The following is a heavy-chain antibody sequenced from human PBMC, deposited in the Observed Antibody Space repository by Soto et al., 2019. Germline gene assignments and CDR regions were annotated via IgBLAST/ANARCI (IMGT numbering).Heavy chain of an antibody. CDR3: AREPYPHYYYYYYMDV. CDR2: ISSNGGST. V-gene: IGHV3-64*01. J-gene: IGHJ6*03. Sequence: GGSLRLSCAASGFTFSSYAMHWVRQAPGKGLEYVSAISSNGGSTYYANSVKGRFTISRDNSKNTLYLQMGSLRAEDMAVYYCAREPYPHYYYYYYMDVWGKGTTVTVSS. CDR1: GFTFSSYA.